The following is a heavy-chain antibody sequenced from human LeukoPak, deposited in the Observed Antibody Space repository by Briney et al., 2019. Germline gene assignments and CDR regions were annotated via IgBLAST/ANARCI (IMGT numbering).Heavy chain of an antibody. J-gene: IGHJ4*02. Sequence: GSLRLSCAASGFTFSSYAMHWVRQAPGKGLGWLAVISYDGSNKYYADSVKGRFTISRDNSKTTLYLQMNSLRAEDTAVYYCARDEHDILTGYSPGFDYWGQGTLVTVSS. CDR1: GFTFSSYA. CDR3: ARDEHDILTGYSPGFDY. CDR2: ISYDGSNK. V-gene: IGHV3-30*04. D-gene: IGHD3-9*01.